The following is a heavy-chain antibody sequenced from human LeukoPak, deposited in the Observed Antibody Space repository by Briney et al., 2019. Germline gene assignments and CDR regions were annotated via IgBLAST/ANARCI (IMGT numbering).Heavy chain of an antibody. CDR2: IYTSGST. D-gene: IGHD6-19*01. J-gene: IGHJ4*02. V-gene: IGHV4-4*07. CDR3: ARDGSRYSSGSL. Sequence: PSETLSLTCTVSGGSISNYYWSWIRQPAGEALEWIGRIYTSGSTNYNPSLKSRVTMSVDTSKNQFSLNLSSVTAADTAVYYCARDGSRYSSGSLWGQGTLVTVSS. CDR1: GGSISNYY.